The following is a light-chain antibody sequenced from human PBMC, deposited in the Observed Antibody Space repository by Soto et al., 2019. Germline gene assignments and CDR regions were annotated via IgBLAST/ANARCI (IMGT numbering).Light chain of an antibody. J-gene: IGLJ3*02. Sequence: QSALTQPASVSGSPGQSITISCTGTSSDVGTYALVSWFQQYAGKAPKIIIYEVTRRPSGVSNRFSGSKSGNTAYLTIADLQPDDEADYYCCSYDPGNVLVLFGGGTKVTVL. V-gene: IGLV2-23*02. CDR2: EVT. CDR1: SSDVGTYAL. CDR3: CSYDPGNVLVL.